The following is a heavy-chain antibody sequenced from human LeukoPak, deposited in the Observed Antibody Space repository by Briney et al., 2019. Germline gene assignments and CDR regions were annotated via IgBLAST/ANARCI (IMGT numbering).Heavy chain of an antibody. CDR2: ITAGGGST. CDR1: GLTFSSYA. CDR3: AKRLIGSSTWHTFDY. Sequence: GGSLRLSCAASGLTFSSYAMSWVRQAPGKGLEWVSTITAGGGSTYYADSVKGRFTISRDNSKNTLYLQVNSLRAEDTAVYYCAKRLIGSSTWHTFDYWGQGTLVTVSS. V-gene: IGHV3-23*01. J-gene: IGHJ4*02. D-gene: IGHD6-13*01.